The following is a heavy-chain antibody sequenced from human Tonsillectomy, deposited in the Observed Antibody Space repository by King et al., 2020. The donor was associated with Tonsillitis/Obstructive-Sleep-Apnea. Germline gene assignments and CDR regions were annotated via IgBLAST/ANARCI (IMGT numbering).Heavy chain of an antibody. CDR2: INDSGST. J-gene: IGHJ6*03. D-gene: IGHD3-9*01. Sequence: VQLPQWGAGLLKPSETLSLPCAVYGGSFSGYYWSWIRQPPGKGLEWIGEINDSGSTNYNPSLTSRVTISLDTSKNQFSLKLTSVTAADTAVYYCASLHSLGPIFFYMDVWGKGTTVTVSS. CDR1: GGSFSGYY. CDR3: ASLHSLGPIFFYMDV. V-gene: IGHV4-34*01.